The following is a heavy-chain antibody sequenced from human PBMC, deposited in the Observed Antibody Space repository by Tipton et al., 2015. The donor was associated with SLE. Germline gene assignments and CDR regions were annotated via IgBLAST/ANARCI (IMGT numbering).Heavy chain of an antibody. V-gene: IGHV3-7*01. CDR2: IKQDGTEK. D-gene: IGHD3-10*01. CDR1: GFTFSNYA. J-gene: IGHJ5*01. CDR3: ARRYYSGFDS. Sequence: SLRLSCTVSGFTFSNYAFHWVRQAPGKGLEWVANIKQDGTEKYNVDSVKGRFTISRDNAKSSMYLQLSSLREDDTAVYYCARRYYSGFDSWGQGTLVTVST.